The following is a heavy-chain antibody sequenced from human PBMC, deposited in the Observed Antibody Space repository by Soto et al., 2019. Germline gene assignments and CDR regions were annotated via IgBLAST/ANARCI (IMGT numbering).Heavy chain of an antibody. CDR2: ISSSSSTI. CDR1: GFTFSSYS. CDR3: ARDGGYSCGPFDY. D-gene: IGHD5-18*01. Sequence: EVQLVESGGGLVQPGGSLRLSCAASGFTFSSYSMNWVRQAPGKGLEWVSYISSSSSTIYYADSVKGRFTISRDNAKNSLYLQMNSLRAEDTAVYYCARDGGYSCGPFDYWGQGTLVTVSS. V-gene: IGHV3-48*01. J-gene: IGHJ4*02.